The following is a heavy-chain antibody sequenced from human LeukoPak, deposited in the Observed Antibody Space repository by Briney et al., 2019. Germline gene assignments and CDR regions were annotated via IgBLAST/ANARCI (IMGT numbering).Heavy chain of an antibody. CDR1: NYFFSSGYY. V-gene: IGHV4-38-2*01. J-gene: IGHJ4*02. Sequence: SETLTLTCAVSNYFFSSGYYWGWLRQPPGKGLEWIGSIYHSGSTYYNLSLKSRVTISVDTSKNQFSLKLSPVTAADTAVYYCERAPQQVVPRYIDYWGQGTLVTVSS. CDR3: ERAPQQVVPRYIDY. CDR2: IYHSGST. D-gene: IGHD6-13*01.